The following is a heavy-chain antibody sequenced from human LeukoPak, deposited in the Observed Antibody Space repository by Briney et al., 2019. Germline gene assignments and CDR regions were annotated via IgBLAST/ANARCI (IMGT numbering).Heavy chain of an antibody. CDR2: ISSSSSYI. Sequence: GGSLRLSCAASGFTFSSYSMNWVRQAPGKGLEWVSSISSSSSYIYYADSVKGRFTISRDNAKNSLYLQMNSLRAEDTAVYYCARAVGYCSGGSCYDYFDYWGQGTLVTVSS. D-gene: IGHD2-15*01. V-gene: IGHV3-21*01. CDR3: ARAVGYCSGGSCYDYFDY. CDR1: GFTFSSYS. J-gene: IGHJ4*02.